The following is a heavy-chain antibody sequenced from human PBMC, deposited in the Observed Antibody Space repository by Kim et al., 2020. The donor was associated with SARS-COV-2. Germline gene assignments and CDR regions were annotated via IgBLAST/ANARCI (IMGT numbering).Heavy chain of an antibody. V-gene: IGHV1-69*13. Sequence: SVKVSCKASGGTFSSYAISWVRQAPGQGLEWMGGIIPIFGTANYAQKFQGRVTITADESTSTAYMELSSLRSEDTAVYYCARGELLHPSGPEYFDYWGQGTLVTVSS. D-gene: IGHD1-26*01. CDR3: ARGELLHPSGPEYFDY. CDR1: GGTFSSYA. CDR2: IIPIFGTA. J-gene: IGHJ4*02.